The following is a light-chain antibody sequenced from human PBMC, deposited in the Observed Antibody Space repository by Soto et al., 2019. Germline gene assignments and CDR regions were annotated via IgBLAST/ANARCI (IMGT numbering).Light chain of an antibody. V-gene: IGLV2-14*01. J-gene: IGLJ1*01. CDR2: EVN. Sequence: QSALTQPASVSGSPGQSITISCTGTSSDIGAYRYVSWYQQHPGKAPKLMIYEVNDRPSGISNRFSGSKSGNTASLTISGLQAEDEADYYCSSYTSSSTPFVFGTGTKVTVL. CDR1: SSDIGAYRY. CDR3: SSYTSSSTPFV.